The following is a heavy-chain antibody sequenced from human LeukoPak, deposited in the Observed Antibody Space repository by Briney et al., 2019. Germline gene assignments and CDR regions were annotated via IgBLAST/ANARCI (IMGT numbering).Heavy chain of an antibody. J-gene: IGHJ5*02. CDR2: SIPTGDST. V-gene: IGHV1-69*05. D-gene: IGHD3-22*01. Sequence: ASVKVSCKASGGTFSSYAISWVRQAPGQGLEWMGGSIPTGDSTAYAQKFQGRVTMTRDVSTSTDYLELSSLRSEHTAIYYCARDNSLDDNAWWFDPWGQGTLVTVSS. CDR1: GGTFSSYA. CDR3: ARDNSLDDNAWWFDP.